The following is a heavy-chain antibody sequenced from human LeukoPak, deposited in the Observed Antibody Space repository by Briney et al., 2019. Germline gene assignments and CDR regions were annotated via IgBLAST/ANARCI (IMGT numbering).Heavy chain of an antibody. CDR1: GFTFSNYW. Sequence: PGGSLRLSCAASGFTFSNYWMHWVRQGPGKGLVWVSRINTDGRTTFYADSVRGGFNISRGNAKNTLFLQMSSLRAEDTAVYFCAREILAPGKTHDYWGQGTLVTVSS. CDR3: AREILAPGKTHDY. CDR2: INTDGRTT. J-gene: IGHJ4*02. V-gene: IGHV3-74*01.